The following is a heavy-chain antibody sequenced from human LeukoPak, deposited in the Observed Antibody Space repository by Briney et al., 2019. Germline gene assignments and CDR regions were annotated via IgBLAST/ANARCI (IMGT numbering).Heavy chain of an antibody. CDR3: AKERGGTLDY. D-gene: IGHD1-1*01. V-gene: IGHV3-21*01. Sequence: GGSLRLSCAASGFTFSSYSMNWVRQAPGKGREWVSSISTSSSYIYYAESVKGRFTISRDNAKNSLYLQMNSLRAEDTAVYYCAKERGGTLDYWGQGTLVTVSS. CDR1: GFTFSSYS. J-gene: IGHJ4*02. CDR2: ISTSSSYI.